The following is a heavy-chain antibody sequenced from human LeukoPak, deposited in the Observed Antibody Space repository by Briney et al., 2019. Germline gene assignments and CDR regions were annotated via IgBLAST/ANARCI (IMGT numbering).Heavy chain of an antibody. V-gene: IGHV4-59*01. D-gene: IGHD1-1*01. CDR3: ARREREDAFDI. J-gene: IGHJ3*02. CDR1: DGSIRTYY. CDR2: IYYRGDI. Sequence: PSETLSLTCSVSDGSIRTYYWSWIRQSPGQGLEWIGNIYYRGDINYNPSLKSRVIISVDTSKNQFSLKLSSVTAADTAVYYCARREREDAFDIWGQGTMVTVSS.